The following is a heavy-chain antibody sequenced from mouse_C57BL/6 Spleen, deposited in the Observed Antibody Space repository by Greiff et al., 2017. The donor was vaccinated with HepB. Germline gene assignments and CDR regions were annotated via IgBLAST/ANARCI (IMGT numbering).Heavy chain of an antibody. Sequence: QVQLQQPGAELVMPGASVKLSCKASGYTFTSYWMHWVKQRPGQGLEWIGEIDPSDSYTNYNQKFKGKSTLTVDKSSSTAYMQLSSLTSEESAVYYCARYGSSYGDYAMDYWGQGTSVTVSS. CDR2: IDPSDSYT. V-gene: IGHV1-69*01. D-gene: IGHD1-1*01. CDR3: ARYGSSYGDYAMDY. CDR1: GYTFTSYW. J-gene: IGHJ4*01.